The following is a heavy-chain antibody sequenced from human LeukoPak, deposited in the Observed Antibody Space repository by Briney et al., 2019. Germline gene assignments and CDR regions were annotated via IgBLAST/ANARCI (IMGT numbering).Heavy chain of an antibody. CDR1: GFTFSDYY. Sequence: GGSLRLSCAASGFTFSDYYMSWIRQAPGKGLEWVSYISSSGSTIYYADSVKGRFTISRDNAKNSLYLQVNSLRAEDTAVYYCARAQNNYDFWSGYPDAFDIWGQGTMVTVSS. CDR3: ARAQNNYDFWSGYPDAFDI. J-gene: IGHJ3*02. D-gene: IGHD3-3*01. CDR2: ISSSGSTI. V-gene: IGHV3-11*01.